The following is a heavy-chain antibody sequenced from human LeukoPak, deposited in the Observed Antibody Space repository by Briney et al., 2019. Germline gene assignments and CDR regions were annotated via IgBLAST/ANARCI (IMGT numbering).Heavy chain of an antibody. V-gene: IGHV4-4*07. D-gene: IGHD6-6*01. Sequence: SETLSLTCSVSSDSISTHSWSWIRQPAGKRLEWIGHISPSGNTNYNPSLKSRVTMSVDTSKNLFSLKLSSVTAADTAVYYCARRPHWYFDLWGRGTLVTVSS. CDR2: ISPSGNT. CDR3: ARRPHWYFDL. CDR1: SDSISTHS. J-gene: IGHJ2*01.